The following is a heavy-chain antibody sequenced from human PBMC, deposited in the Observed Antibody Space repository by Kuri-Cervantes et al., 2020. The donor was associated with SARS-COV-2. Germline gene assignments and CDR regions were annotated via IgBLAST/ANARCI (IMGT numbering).Heavy chain of an antibody. CDR1: GGSISSGGYY. J-gene: IGHJ3*02. CDR3: ARSYPWSTTVWGDAFDI. D-gene: IGHD4-11*01. V-gene: IGHV4-30-2*01. CDR2: IYHSGST. Sequence: SCTVSGGSISSGGYYWSWIRQPPGKGLEWIGYIYHSGSTYYNPSLKSRVTMSVDTSKNQFSLKLSSVTAADTAVYYCARSYPWSTTVWGDAFDIWGQGTMVTVSS.